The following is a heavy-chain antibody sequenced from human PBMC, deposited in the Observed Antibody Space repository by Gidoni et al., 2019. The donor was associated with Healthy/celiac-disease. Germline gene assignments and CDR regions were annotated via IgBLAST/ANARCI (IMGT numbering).Heavy chain of an antibody. V-gene: IGHV4-61*02. J-gene: IGHJ4*02. CDR1: GGSISSGSYY. D-gene: IGHD1-26*01. CDR2: IYTSGST. CDR3: ARDTSGGSYQYYFDY. Sequence: QVQLQESGPGLVKPSQTLSLTCTVSGGSISSGSYYWSWIRQPAGKGLEWIGRIYTSGSTNYNPSLKSRVTISVDTSKNQFSLKLSSVTAADTAVYYCARDTSGGSYQYYFDYWGQGTLVTVSS.